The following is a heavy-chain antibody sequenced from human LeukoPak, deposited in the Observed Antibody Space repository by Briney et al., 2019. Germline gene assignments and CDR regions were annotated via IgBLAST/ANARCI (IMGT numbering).Heavy chain of an antibody. D-gene: IGHD3-10*01. V-gene: IGHV3-23*01. CDR3: TKVGGSGNYYPEY. Sequence: GGSLRLSCAASGFTFINYPMRWVRQTTGKGLEWISAISANGRSTYYSDSVNGRFTISRDDSWNTLFLQMNSLRPEDTAIYYCTKVGGSGNYYPEYGRQGTLHTVSS. CDR2: ISANGRST. J-gene: IGHJ4*02. CDR1: GFTFINYP.